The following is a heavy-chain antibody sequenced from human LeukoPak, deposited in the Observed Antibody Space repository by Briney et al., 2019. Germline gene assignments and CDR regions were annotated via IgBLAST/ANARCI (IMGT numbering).Heavy chain of an antibody. V-gene: IGHV3-23*01. CDR1: VFTYSSYA. D-gene: IGHD3-22*01. Sequence: PGGSLRLSCAASVFTYSSYAMSWVRQAPGKGLEWVSAIIGSGGSTYHADSVKGRFTMSRDNSKNTLYLQMNSLRAEDTAVYYCAKDDYYDSSGYRGYFDYWGQGTLVTVSS. CDR3: AKDDYYDSSGYRGYFDY. CDR2: IIGSGGST. J-gene: IGHJ4*02.